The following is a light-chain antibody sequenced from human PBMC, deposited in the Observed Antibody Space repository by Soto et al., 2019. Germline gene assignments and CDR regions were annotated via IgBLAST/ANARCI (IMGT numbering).Light chain of an antibody. J-gene: IGKJ2*01. V-gene: IGKV3-15*01. CDR3: QHYIKWPYT. Sequence: EILMTQSPVTLSVSPGERATLSCRASQNVNTNLAWYQQKPGQAPRLLIYGASVRATGIPGKFSGSGPGTEFTLTIGSLQSEDFAIYYCQHYIKWPYTFGQGTKLEIK. CDR2: GAS. CDR1: QNVNTN.